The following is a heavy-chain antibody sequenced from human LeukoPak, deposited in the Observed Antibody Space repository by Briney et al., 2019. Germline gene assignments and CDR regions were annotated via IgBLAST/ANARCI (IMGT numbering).Heavy chain of an antibody. D-gene: IGHD3-3*01. CDR2: IYYSGST. J-gene: IGHJ4*02. V-gene: IGHV4-39*01. CDR1: GGSISSSSYY. Sequence: SETLSLTCTVSGGSISSSSYYWGWIRQPPGKGLEWIGSIYYSGSTYYNPSLKSRVTISVDTSKNQFSLKLSSVTAADTAVYYCARHPRGITIFGVAPFDYWGQGTLVTVSS. CDR3: ARHPRGITIFGVAPFDY.